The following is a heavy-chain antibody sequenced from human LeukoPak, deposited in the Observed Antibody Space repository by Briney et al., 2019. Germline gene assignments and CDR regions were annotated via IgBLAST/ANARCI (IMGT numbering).Heavy chain of an antibody. Sequence: GGSLRLSCAASGFTFTNYAMSWVRQAPGKGLEWVSAISGSGHSTYYADSVKGRFTISRDNSKNTVHLQMDSLRVEDTAVYYCAKLPAAGRYYYYYMDVWGKGTTVTVSS. CDR3: AKLPAAGRYYYYYMDV. J-gene: IGHJ6*03. CDR1: GFTFTNYA. V-gene: IGHV3-23*01. D-gene: IGHD2-2*01. CDR2: ISGSGHST.